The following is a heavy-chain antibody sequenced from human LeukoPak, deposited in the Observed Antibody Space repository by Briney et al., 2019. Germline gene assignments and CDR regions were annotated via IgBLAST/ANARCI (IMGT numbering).Heavy chain of an antibody. Sequence: KPSETLSLTCTVSGGSISGYYWSWIRQPPGKGLEWIGYIFSSGSTNYNPSLKSRVTISEDTSVNQFSLKVTSVPAADTAVYHCARHYYDSSDSYSFDYWGQGTLVTVSS. CDR1: GGSISGYY. CDR2: IFSSGST. CDR3: ARHYYDSSDSYSFDY. D-gene: IGHD3-22*01. V-gene: IGHV4-59*08. J-gene: IGHJ4*02.